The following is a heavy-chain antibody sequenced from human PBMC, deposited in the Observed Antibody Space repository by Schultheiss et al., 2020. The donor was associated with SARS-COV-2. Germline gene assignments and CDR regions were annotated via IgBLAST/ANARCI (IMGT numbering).Heavy chain of an antibody. J-gene: IGHJ2*01. D-gene: IGHD6-19*01. V-gene: IGHV4-38-2*01. CDR1: GYSISSGYY. CDR3: ARGQWLAWYFDL. Sequence: SETLSLNCAVSGYSISSGYYWGWIRQPPGKGLEWIGSIYHSGSTYYNPSLKSRVTISVDTSKNQFSLKLSSVTAADTAVYYCARGQWLAWYFDLWGRGTLVTVSS. CDR2: IYHSGST.